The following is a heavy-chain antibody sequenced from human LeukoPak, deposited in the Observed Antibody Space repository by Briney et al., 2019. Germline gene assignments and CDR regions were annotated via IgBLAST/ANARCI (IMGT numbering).Heavy chain of an antibody. Sequence: GGSLRLSCATPGFTFSNYWMNWVRQSPGKGLEWLANIKQDGSEKYYVDSVKSRFTISRDNAKNSLLLQMNGLRADDTAVYYCARDPQTNSWPEYFLHWGQGTLVTVSS. J-gene: IGHJ1*01. CDR1: GFTFSNYW. CDR3: ARDPQTNSWPEYFLH. V-gene: IGHV3-7*04. CDR2: IKQDGSEK. D-gene: IGHD6-13*01.